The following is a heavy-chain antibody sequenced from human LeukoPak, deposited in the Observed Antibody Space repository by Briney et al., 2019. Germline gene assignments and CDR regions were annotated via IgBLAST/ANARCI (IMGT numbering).Heavy chain of an antibody. CDR2: IRYDGSNK. CDR3: AKDDLYY. V-gene: IGHV3-30*02. D-gene: IGHD2-8*01. CDR1: GFAFSSYG. Sequence: GGSLRLSCAASGFAFSSYGMHWVRQAPGKGLEWVAFIRYDGSNKYFADTVKGRFTISRDNSKNTLYLQMNSLRAEDTAVYYCAKDDLYYWGQGTLVTVSS. J-gene: IGHJ4*02.